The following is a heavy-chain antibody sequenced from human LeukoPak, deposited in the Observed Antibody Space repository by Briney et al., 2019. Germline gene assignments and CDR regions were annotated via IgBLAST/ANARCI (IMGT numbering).Heavy chain of an antibody. CDR3: ARGPYYFDY. J-gene: IGHJ4*02. V-gene: IGHV3-48*01. Sequence: GGSLRLSCAASGFTFNAYVMNWVRQAPGKGLEWVSYITSSSSTIYYADSVKGRFTISRDNGKNSLYLQMNSLRAEDTAVYYCARGPYYFDYWGQGTLVTVSS. CDR1: GFTFNAYV. CDR2: ITSSSSTI.